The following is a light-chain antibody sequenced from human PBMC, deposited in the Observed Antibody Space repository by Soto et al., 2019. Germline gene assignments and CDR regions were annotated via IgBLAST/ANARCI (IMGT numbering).Light chain of an antibody. CDR3: QQYDTYFRYT. V-gene: IGKV1-9*01. Sequence: ILLTQSPSSLSASVGDRVTITCRASQGIDTSLAWYQQKPGKAPKLLIYAPSNFQSGVPSRFSGSGSGTHFTLTIGSLQPDDFANYYCQQYDTYFRYTFGQGTKLDIK. CDR2: APS. CDR1: QGIDTS. J-gene: IGKJ2*01.